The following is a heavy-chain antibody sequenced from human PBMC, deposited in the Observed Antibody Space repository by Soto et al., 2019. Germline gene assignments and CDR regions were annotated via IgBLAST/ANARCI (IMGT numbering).Heavy chain of an antibody. Sequence: NPSETLSLTCAVYGGSFSGYYWSWIRQPPGKGLEWIGEINHSGSTNYNPSLKSRVTISVDTSKNQFSLKLSSVTAADTAVYYCARGRGTSHWGQGTLVTVSS. CDR3: ARGRGTSH. CDR2: INHSGST. J-gene: IGHJ4*02. CDR1: GGSFSGYY. V-gene: IGHV4-34*01. D-gene: IGHD3-16*01.